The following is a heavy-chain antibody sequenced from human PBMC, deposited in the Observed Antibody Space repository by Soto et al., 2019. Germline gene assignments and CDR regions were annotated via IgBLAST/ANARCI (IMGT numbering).Heavy chain of an antibody. J-gene: IGHJ4*02. CDR2: ISGSGGNT. D-gene: IGHD3-3*01. CDR1: GFTFSRHA. CDR3: AKGGVSYYDFWTGSHYFDC. V-gene: IGHV3-23*01. Sequence: GGSLRLSCAASGFTFSRHAMNWVRQAPGKGLEWVSGISGSGGNTKYADSVKGRFTISRDNSKNTLYLQMNSLRAEDTAVYYCAKGGVSYYDFWTGSHYFDCWGQGTLVTVSS.